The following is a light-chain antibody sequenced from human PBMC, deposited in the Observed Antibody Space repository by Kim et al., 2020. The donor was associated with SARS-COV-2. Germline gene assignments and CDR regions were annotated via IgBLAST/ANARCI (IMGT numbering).Light chain of an antibody. CDR3: QTWGAGVRV. J-gene: IGLJ3*02. CDR1: SGHSNYA. V-gene: IGLV4-69*01. CDR2: VDSDGSH. Sequence: QLVLTQSPSASASLGGSVKITCTLSSGHSNYAVAWHQQLPQKGPRFLMNVDSDGSHSKGDGIPDRFSGSSSGAERYLTISSLQSEDEADYYCQTWGAGVRVFGGGTQLTVL.